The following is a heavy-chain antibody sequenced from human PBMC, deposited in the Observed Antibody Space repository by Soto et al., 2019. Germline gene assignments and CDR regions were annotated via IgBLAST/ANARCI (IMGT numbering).Heavy chain of an antibody. Sequence: QITLKESGPTLVKPTQTLTLTCTFSGFSLSTSGVGVGWIRQPPGKALEWLALIYWDDDKRYSPSLKSRLTITKDTSKDQVVLKMTNMDPVDTATYYCTHRHYYDFWSGYYTGFVAEWFYPWGQGTLVTVSS. CDR1: GFSLSTSGVG. V-gene: IGHV2-5*02. CDR3: THRHYYDFWSGYYTGFVAEWFYP. CDR2: IYWDDDK. D-gene: IGHD3-3*01. J-gene: IGHJ5*02.